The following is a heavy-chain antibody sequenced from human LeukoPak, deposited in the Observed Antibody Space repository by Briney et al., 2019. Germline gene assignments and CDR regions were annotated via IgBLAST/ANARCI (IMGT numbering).Heavy chain of an antibody. V-gene: IGHV3-7*01. D-gene: IGHD6-19*01. Sequence: PGGSLRLSCAASGFILSRYWMSWVRQAPGKGLEWVAYIKPDGSEKYYVDSVKGRFTISRDNAKNSLYLQMNSLRDDDTAVYYCTRDRVAGFWGQGTLVAVSS. CDR1: GFILSRYW. CDR3: TRDRVAGF. J-gene: IGHJ4*02. CDR2: IKPDGSEK.